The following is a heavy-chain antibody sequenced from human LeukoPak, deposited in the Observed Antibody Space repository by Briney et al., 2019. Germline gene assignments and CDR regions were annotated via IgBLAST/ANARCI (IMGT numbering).Heavy chain of an antibody. V-gene: IGHV4-39*07. CDR2: IYYSGTT. D-gene: IGHD3-3*01. J-gene: IGHJ5*02. Sequence: SETLSLTRTVSGASITSRTYYWGWIRQPPGKGLEWIGNIYYSGTTHDNPSLKSRVTISVDTSKNQVYMKMTSVTAADTAVYYCARVISDDFWSGLNWFDPWGQGTLVTVSS. CDR3: ARVISDDFWSGLNWFDP. CDR1: GASITSRTYY.